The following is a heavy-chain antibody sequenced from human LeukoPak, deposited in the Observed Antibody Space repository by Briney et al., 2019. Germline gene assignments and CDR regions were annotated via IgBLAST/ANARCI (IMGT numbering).Heavy chain of an antibody. CDR2: INAGNGNT. CDR1: GYTFTSYA. D-gene: IGHD3-3*01. CDR3: ARDRGDFVYYYMDV. V-gene: IGHV1-3*03. Sequence: ASVKVSCKASGYTFTSYAMHWVRQAPGQRLEWMGWINAGNGNTKYSQEFQGRVTITRDTSASTAYMELSSLRSEDMAVYYCARDRGDFVYYYMDVWGKGTTVTVSS. J-gene: IGHJ6*03.